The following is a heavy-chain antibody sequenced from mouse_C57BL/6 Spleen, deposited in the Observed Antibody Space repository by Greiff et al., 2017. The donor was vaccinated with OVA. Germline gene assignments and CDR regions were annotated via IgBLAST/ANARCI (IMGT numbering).Heavy chain of an antibody. CDR3: TRGGLYGNSFAD. V-gene: IGHV5-9-1*02. J-gene: IGHJ3*01. Sequence: EVKLVESGEGLVKPGGSLKLSCAASGFTFSSYAMSWVRQTPEKRLEWVAYISSGGDCIYYADTVKCRFTISRDNARNTLYLQMSSLKSEDTAMYYCTRGGLYGNSFADWGQGTLVTVSA. CDR1: GFTFSSYA. CDR2: ISSGGDCI. D-gene: IGHD2-1*01.